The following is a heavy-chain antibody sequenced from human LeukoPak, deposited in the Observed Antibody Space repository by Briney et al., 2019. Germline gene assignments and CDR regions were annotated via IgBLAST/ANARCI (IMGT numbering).Heavy chain of an antibody. CDR1: GYTLTGHY. Sequence: ASVKVSCKASGYTLTGHYMHWVRQAPGQGLEWMGWINPNSGGTNYAQKFQGRVTMIRDTSISTAYMELSRLRSDDTAVYYCARIVYNWNSNWFDPWGQGTLVTVSS. CDR3: ARIVYNWNSNWFDP. CDR2: INPNSGGT. J-gene: IGHJ5*02. D-gene: IGHD1-7*01. V-gene: IGHV1-2*02.